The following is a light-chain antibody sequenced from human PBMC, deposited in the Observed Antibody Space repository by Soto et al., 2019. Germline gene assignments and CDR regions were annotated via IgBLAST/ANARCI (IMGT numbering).Light chain of an antibody. V-gene: IGKV3-15*01. Sequence: IVLTQSPGTLSLSPGEGATLSCRASQPVNSGYLAWYQQKPGQAPRLLMYGASTRATGIPARFSGSGSGTEFTLTISSLQSEDFAVYYCQQYNNWPPWTFGQGTKVEIK. CDR2: GAS. CDR3: QQYNNWPPWT. J-gene: IGKJ1*01. CDR1: QPVNSGY.